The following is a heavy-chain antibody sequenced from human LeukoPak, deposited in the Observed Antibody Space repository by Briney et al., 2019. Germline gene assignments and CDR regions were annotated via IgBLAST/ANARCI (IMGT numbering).Heavy chain of an antibody. D-gene: IGHD3-16*01. V-gene: IGHV3-74*01. J-gene: IGHJ4*02. CDR1: GFTFSSYW. CDR3: ARAGAYHFDN. Sequence: GGSLRLSCAASGFTFSSYWMHWVRQAPGKGLVWVSIINTDTRGTYYADSVKGRFTISRDNAKNTLYLQMNSLRAEDTAVYYCARAGAYHFDNWGQGTLATVSS. CDR2: INTDTRGT.